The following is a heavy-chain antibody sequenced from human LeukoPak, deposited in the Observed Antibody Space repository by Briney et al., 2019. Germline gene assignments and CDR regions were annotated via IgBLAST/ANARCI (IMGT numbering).Heavy chain of an antibody. D-gene: IGHD3-22*01. CDR2: ISYDGTNK. Sequence: GGSLRLSCVASGFTFSSTTMGWVRQAPGKGLEWVAVISYDGTNKYYADPVKGRSTISRDNSKNTLYLQMNSLRAEDTAVYYCARGRAQENYYDSSGYFFPSDSWGQGTLVTVSS. CDR1: GFTFSSTT. J-gene: IGHJ4*02. CDR3: ARGRAQENYYDSSGYFFPSDS. V-gene: IGHV3-30-3*01.